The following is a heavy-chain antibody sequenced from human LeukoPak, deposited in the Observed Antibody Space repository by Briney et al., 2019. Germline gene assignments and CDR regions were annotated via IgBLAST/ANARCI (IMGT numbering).Heavy chain of an antibody. CDR3: ARLGKTYYMDV. D-gene: IGHD1/OR15-1a*01. CDR2: LYHSGAA. V-gene: IGHV4-59*08. Sequence: SETLSLTCTVSGDSISNYYWTWIRQTPGKGLEWIGNLYHSGAADYNPSLKTRVTTSVDTSKDQFSLSLRSSTAADTAVYFCARLGKTYYMDVWGTGTTFTVSS. CDR1: GDSISNYY. J-gene: IGHJ6*03.